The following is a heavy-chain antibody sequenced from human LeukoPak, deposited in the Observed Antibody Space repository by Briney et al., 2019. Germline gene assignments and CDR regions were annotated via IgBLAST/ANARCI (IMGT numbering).Heavy chain of an antibody. D-gene: IGHD3-10*01. CDR2: IRHDGGNK. J-gene: IGHJ4*02. Sequence: PGGSLRLSCAASGFTFSNYGMHWVRQAPGKGLEWVAFIRHDGGNKYYADSVKGRFTISRDNSKNTLYLQMNSLRAEDTAVYYCAKDWRGGWFGELSYFDYWGQGTLVTVSS. CDR1: GFTFSNYG. CDR3: AKDWRGGWFGELSYFDY. V-gene: IGHV3-30*02.